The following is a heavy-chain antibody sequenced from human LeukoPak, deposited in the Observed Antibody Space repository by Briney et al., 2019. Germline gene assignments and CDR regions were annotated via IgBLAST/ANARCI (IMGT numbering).Heavy chain of an antibody. CDR3: AKDLDQIVGATGFDY. D-gene: IGHD1-26*01. Sequence: PGGSLRLSCAASGFTFSSYGMHWVRQAPGKGLEGVAVIWYDGSNKYYADSVKGRFTISRDNSKNTLYLQMNSLRAEDTAVYYCAKDLDQIVGATGFDYWGQGTLVTVSS. CDR1: GFTFSSYG. J-gene: IGHJ4*02. CDR2: IWYDGSNK. V-gene: IGHV3-33*06.